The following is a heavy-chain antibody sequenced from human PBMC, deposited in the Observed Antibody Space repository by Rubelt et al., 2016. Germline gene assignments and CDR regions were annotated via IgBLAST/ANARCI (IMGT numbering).Heavy chain of an antibody. CDR1: GGSISSSSYY. Sequence: QLQLQESGPGLVKLSETLSLTCTVSGGSISSSSYYWGWIRQPPGKGLEWIGSIYYSGSTYYNPSLKSRVTISVDTSKNQFSLKLSSVTAADTAVYYCARGRFLEWLPPDYRGQGTLVTVSS. CDR2: IYYSGST. J-gene: IGHJ4*02. CDR3: ARGRFLEWLPPDY. D-gene: IGHD3-3*01. V-gene: IGHV4-39*01.